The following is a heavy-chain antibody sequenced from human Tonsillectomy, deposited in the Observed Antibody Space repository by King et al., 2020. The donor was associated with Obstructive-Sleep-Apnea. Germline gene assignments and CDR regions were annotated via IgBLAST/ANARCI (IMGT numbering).Heavy chain of an antibody. CDR2: IRQDGSVK. J-gene: IGHJ4*02. Sequence: QLVQSGGGLVQPGGSLRLSCAASGFTFSSLWMNWVRQAPGKGLEWVANIRQDGSVKYYVDSVKGRFTISRDNAKNSLFLQMNSLRAEDTAVYYCARVGYDDVWGSYHSDYWGQGTLVTVSS. D-gene: IGHD3-16*02. CDR1: GFTFSSLW. CDR3: ARVGYDDVWGSYHSDY. V-gene: IGHV3-7*03.